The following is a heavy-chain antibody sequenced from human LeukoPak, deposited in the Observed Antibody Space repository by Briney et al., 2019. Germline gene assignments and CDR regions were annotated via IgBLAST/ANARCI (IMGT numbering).Heavy chain of an antibody. CDR3: ARAYYDLCWFDP. Sequence: ASVKVSXKASGYTFTGYYMHWVRQAPGQGLEWMGWINPNSGGTNYAQKFQGRVTMTRDTSISTAYMELSRLRSDDTAVYYCARAYYDLCWFDPWGQGTLVTVSS. CDR2: INPNSGGT. D-gene: IGHD3-3*01. V-gene: IGHV1-2*02. J-gene: IGHJ5*02. CDR1: GYTFTGYY.